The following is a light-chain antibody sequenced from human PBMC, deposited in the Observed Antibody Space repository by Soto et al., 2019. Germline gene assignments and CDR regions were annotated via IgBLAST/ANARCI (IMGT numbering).Light chain of an antibody. V-gene: IGKV1-39*01. CDR2: AAS. CDR1: KSISSY. Sequence: DLQMTQSPSSLSASVGDRVTITCRASKSISSYLNWYHQKPGKAPKLLIYAASRLQSGVPSRFSGSGSGTDFTLTISSLQPEDFATYYCQQSYSTPWTFGQGTKVEIK. CDR3: QQSYSTPWT. J-gene: IGKJ1*01.